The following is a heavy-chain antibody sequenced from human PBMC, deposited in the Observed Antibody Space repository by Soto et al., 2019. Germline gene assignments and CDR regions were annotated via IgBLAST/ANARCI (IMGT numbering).Heavy chain of an antibody. CDR3: ARDLGPTGTTML. V-gene: IGHV4-59*01. CDR2: IFYSGGT. D-gene: IGHD1-7*01. J-gene: IGHJ4*02. CDR1: GDSISPYY. Sequence: SETLSLTCTVSGDSISPYYWSWIRQPPGKGLQWIGYIFYSGGTAYNPSLKSRVTISLDMSKKQISLKLSSVTTADTATYFCARDLGPTGTTMLWGQGTLVTVSS.